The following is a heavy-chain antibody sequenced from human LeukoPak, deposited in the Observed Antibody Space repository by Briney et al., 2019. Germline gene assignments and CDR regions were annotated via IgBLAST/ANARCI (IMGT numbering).Heavy chain of an antibody. J-gene: IGHJ4*02. Sequence: GGSLRLSCAASGSTFSSYWMSWVRQAPGKGLEWVANIKQDGSEKYYVDSVKGRFTISRDNAKNSLYLQMNSLRAEDTAVYYCARDLTDETYYFDYWGQGTLVTVSS. V-gene: IGHV3-7*01. CDR2: IKQDGSEK. CDR1: GSTFSSYW. CDR3: ARDLTDETYYFDY.